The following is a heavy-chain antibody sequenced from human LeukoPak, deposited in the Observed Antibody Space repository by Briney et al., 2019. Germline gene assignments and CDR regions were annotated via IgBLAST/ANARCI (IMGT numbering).Heavy chain of an antibody. Sequence: ASVKVSCKASGYSFTGYSIHWVRQAPGQGLEWMGYINPNSGGTNYAQKFQGRVTMTRVTSMRTAYMELSSLRSDDTAVYYCARARTPQLSSLNYWGQGALVTVSS. CDR1: GYSFTGYS. J-gene: IGHJ4*02. CDR2: INPNSGGT. V-gene: IGHV1-2*02. CDR3: ARARTPQLSSLNY. D-gene: IGHD6-13*01.